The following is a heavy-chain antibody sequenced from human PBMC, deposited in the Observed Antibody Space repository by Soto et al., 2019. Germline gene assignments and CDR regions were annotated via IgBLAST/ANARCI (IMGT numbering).Heavy chain of an antibody. Sequence: QEQLQESGPGLVKPSQTLSLTCTVSGGSMNSHDYYWSWIRQPPGKGLEWIGYIHNSGSTYYNPSLKSRLTISSDTSKNQFSLRLNSVTAADTALYYCARGVVRGPFDIWGQGTMVTVSS. V-gene: IGHV4-30-4*01. CDR1: GGSMNSHDYY. CDR3: ARGVVRGPFDI. J-gene: IGHJ3*02. CDR2: IHNSGST. D-gene: IGHD3-10*01.